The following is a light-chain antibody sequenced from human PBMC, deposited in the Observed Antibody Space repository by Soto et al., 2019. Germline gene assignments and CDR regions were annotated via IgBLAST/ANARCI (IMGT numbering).Light chain of an antibody. CDR1: QSVRKN. CDR3: HQYNNWPRT. V-gene: IGKV3-15*01. CDR2: GAS. J-gene: IGKJ5*01. Sequence: EIVMTQSPATLSVSPGERATLSCRASQSVRKNLAWYQQKPGQAPSLLIYGASTRATGIPARLSGSGSGTEFTLTISSLQSEDFAVYVCHQYNNWPRTFGQGTRLEIK.